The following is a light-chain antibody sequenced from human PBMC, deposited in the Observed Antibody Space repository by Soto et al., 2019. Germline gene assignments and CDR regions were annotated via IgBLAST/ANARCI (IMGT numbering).Light chain of an antibody. J-gene: IGKJ1*01. CDR3: QKYNSAPRT. CDR2: AAS. Sequence: DIQMTQSQSSLSASVGDRVTITCRASQGMNNYVAWYQQKPGKVPKLLIYAASTLQAGVPSRCSGSGSGTDCSLIISSMQPENGANYYCQKYNSAPRTFGQGTKVEIK. V-gene: IGKV1-27*01. CDR1: QGMNNY.